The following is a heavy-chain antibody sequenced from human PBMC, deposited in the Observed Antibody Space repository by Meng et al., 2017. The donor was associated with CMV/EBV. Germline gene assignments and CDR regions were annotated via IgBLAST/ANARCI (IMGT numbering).Heavy chain of an antibody. CDR1: GGTFSSYA. CDR3: ASGGSYLKHYFDY. D-gene: IGHD1-26*01. V-gene: IGHV1-69*05. CDR2: IIPIFGTA. Sequence: SVKVSCKASGGTFSSYAISWVRQAPGQGLEWMGGIIPIFGTANYAQKFQGRVTITTDESTSTAYMELSSLRSEDTAVYYCASGGSYLKHYFDYWGQGTLVTVSS. J-gene: IGHJ4*02.